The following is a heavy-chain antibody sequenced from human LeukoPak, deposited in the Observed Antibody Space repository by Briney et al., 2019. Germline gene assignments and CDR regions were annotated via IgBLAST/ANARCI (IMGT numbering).Heavy chain of an antibody. CDR2: ISGSGTNT. CDR1: GFTFSSYS. CDR3: AGDTVTKGFYGMDV. V-gene: IGHV3-23*01. D-gene: IGHD4-17*01. J-gene: IGHJ6*02. Sequence: GGSLRLSCAASGFTFSSYSINWVRQAPGKGLEWVSAISGSGTNTYYAASEKGRFIISRDNSKNTLYLQMNSLGAEDTAVYYCAGDTVTKGFYGMDVWGQGTTVTVSS.